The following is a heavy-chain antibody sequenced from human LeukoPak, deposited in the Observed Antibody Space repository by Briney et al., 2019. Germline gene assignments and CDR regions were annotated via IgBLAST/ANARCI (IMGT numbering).Heavy chain of an antibody. CDR2: IYHSGST. V-gene: IGHV4-39*01. D-gene: IGHD5-24*01. CDR1: GGSISSSSYY. Sequence: SETLSLTCTVSGGSISSSSYYWGWIRQPPGKGLEWIGSIYHSGSTYHNPSLKSRVTISVDTSKNQFSLRLSSVTAADTAVYYGVSRMATIGNAFDIWGQGTMVTVSS. J-gene: IGHJ3*02. CDR3: VSRMATIGNAFDI.